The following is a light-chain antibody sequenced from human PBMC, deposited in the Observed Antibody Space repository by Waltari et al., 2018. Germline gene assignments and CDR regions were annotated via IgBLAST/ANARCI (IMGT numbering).Light chain of an antibody. CDR1: QAISNY. CDR3: QQYDNLIT. J-gene: IGKJ5*01. CDR2: DAS. Sequence: DIQMTQSPSSLSASVGDRVTIPCQASQAISNYLNWYQQKPGKAPKLLIYDASNLETGVPSRFSGSGSGTDFTFTISSLQPEDIATYYCQQYDNLITFGQGKRLEIK. V-gene: IGKV1-33*01.